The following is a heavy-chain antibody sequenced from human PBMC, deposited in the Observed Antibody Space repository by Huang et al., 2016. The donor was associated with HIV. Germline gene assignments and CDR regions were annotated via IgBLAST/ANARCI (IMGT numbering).Heavy chain of an antibody. CDR1: GYSFTNYW. D-gene: IGHD2-21*02. J-gene: IGHJ4*02. V-gene: IGHV5-51*03. CDR2: IYPADSDP. Sequence: EVQLVQSEAEVKKPGESLKISCRGSGYSFTNYWIGWVRQRPGEVLGCMVVIYPADSDPRYSPSCPGPVTFSADKSTRTAYLQCISLQASYTAIYYCARSEVLVTAVPFDHWGQGTLVTVSS. CDR3: ARSEVLVTAVPFDH.